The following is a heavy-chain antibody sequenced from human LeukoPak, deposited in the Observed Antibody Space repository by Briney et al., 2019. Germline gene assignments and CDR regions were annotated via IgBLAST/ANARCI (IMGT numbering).Heavy chain of an antibody. Sequence: PGGSLRLSCAASGFTFDSYGMNWVRQAPGKGLEWVSGISGSGVYTYYADSVKGRFTISRDNAKNSVSLQMNSLRAEDTAVYFCARPTWTNYMDVWGKGTAVTISS. CDR2: ISGSGVYT. V-gene: IGHV3-21*01. J-gene: IGHJ6*03. D-gene: IGHD3/OR15-3a*01. CDR1: GFTFDSYG. CDR3: ARPTWTNYMDV.